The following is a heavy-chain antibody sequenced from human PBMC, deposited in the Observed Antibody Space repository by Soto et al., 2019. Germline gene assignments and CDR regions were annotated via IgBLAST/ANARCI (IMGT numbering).Heavy chain of an antibody. J-gene: IGHJ4*02. D-gene: IGHD2-2*01. Sequence: VQLVESGGDLVQPGGSLRLSCAASGVTIRTYWMSWVRQAPGKGLEWVANIKQDGSETYYVDSVKGRFTISRDNGKNSLSLQMNSLRGEGTAVYDCVREGDQLHRYCAGYWGQGTLVAVSS. V-gene: IGHV3-7*01. CDR1: GVTIRTYW. CDR2: IKQDGSET. CDR3: VREGDQLHRYCAGY.